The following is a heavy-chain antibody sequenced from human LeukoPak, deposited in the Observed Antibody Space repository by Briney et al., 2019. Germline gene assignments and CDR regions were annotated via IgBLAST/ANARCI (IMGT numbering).Heavy chain of an antibody. J-gene: IGHJ3*02. CDR2: IWYDGSNK. V-gene: IGHV3-33*06. Sequence: GGSLRLSCAASGFTFSSYGMHWVRQAPGKGLEWVAVIWYDGSNKYYADPVKGRFTISRDNSKNTLYLQMNSLRAEDTAVYYCAKDRDSGWANDAFDIWGQGTMVTVSS. D-gene: IGHD6-19*01. CDR3: AKDRDSGWANDAFDI. CDR1: GFTFSSYG.